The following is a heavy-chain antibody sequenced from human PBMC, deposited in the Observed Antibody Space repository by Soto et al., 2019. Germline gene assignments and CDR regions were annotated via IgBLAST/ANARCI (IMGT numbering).Heavy chain of an antibody. CDR2: IYPGDSDT. V-gene: IGHV5-51*01. J-gene: IGHJ4*02. CDR1: GYSFTTYW. D-gene: IGHD3-22*01. Sequence: GESLKISCKGSGYSFTTYWIGWVRQMPGKGLDWMGIIYPGDSDTRYSPSFQGQVTISADKSITTAYLQWSSLKASDTAMYYCARRGHYYDPSGYQKGYFDYWGQGALVTVSS. CDR3: ARRGHYYDPSGYQKGYFDY.